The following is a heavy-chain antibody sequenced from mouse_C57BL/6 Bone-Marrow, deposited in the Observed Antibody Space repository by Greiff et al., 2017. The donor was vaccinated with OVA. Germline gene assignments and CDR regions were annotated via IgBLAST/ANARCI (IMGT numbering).Heavy chain of an antibody. CDR3: ARELYN. CDR1: GFTFSSYA. Sequence: EVKVVESGGGLVKPGGSLKLSCAASGFTFSSYAMSWVRQTPEKRLEWVATISDGGSYTYYPDNVKGRFTISRDNAKNNLYLQMSHLKSEDTAMYYCARELYNWGQGTTLTVSS. CDR2: ISDGGSYT. V-gene: IGHV5-4*01. D-gene: IGHD2-1*01. J-gene: IGHJ2*01.